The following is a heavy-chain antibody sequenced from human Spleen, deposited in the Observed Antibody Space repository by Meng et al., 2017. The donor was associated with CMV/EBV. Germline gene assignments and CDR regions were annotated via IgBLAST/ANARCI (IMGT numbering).Heavy chain of an antibody. V-gene: IGHV3-23*01. CDR3: AKDALTSTYCGGDCLHDDAFDI. J-gene: IGHJ3*02. CDR1: GFTFNSYA. CDR2: ISDSGDSP. Sequence: GGSLRLSCAASGFTFNSYAMAWVRQAPGKGLEWVSIISDSGDSPYYADSVKGRFIISRDNSKNTLYLQMNSLRAEDTAVYYCAKDALTSTYCGGDCLHDDAFDIWGQGTMVTVSS. D-gene: IGHD2-21*01.